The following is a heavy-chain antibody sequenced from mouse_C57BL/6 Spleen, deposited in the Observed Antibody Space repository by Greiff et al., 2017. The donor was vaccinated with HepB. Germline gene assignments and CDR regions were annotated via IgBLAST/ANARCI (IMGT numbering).Heavy chain of an antibody. Sequence: VQLQQPGAELVKPGASVKLSCKASGYTFTSYWMHWVKQRPGQGLEWIGMIHPNSGSTNYNEKFKSKATLTVDKSSSTAYMQLSSLTSEDSAVYYCARGTRGNYVDWYFDVWGTGTTVTVSS. CDR3: ARGTRGNYVDWYFDV. V-gene: IGHV1-64*01. CDR1: GYTFTSYW. D-gene: IGHD2-1*01. CDR2: IHPNSGST. J-gene: IGHJ1*03.